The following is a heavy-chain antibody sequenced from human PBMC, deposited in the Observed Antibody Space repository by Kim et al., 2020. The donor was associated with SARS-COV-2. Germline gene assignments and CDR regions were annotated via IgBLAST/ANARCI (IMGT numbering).Heavy chain of an antibody. D-gene: IGHD6-13*01. CDR3: ARGRQQLDLWIDY. Sequence: SETLSLTCTVSGGSISSYYWSWIRQPPGKGLEWIGYIYYSGSTNYNPSLKSRGTISVDTNKNQFSLKLSYVTAADTAVYYCARGRQQLDLWIDYWGQGT. CDR1: GGSISSYY. J-gene: IGHJ4*02. V-gene: IGHV4-59*13. CDR2: IYYSGST.